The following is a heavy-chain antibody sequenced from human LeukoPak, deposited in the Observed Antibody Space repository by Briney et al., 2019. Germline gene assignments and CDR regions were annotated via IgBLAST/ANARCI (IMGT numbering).Heavy chain of an antibody. CDR1: GFTFDDYT. Sequence: PGRSLRLSCAASGFTFDDYTMHWVRQAPGKGLEWVSGISWNSGSIGYADSVKGRFTISRDNAKNSLYLQMNSLRGDDTALYYYAKDRRNDFDYWGQGTLVTVSS. J-gene: IGHJ4*02. CDR3: AKDRRNDFDY. V-gene: IGHV3-9*01. CDR2: ISWNSGSI. D-gene: IGHD1-14*01.